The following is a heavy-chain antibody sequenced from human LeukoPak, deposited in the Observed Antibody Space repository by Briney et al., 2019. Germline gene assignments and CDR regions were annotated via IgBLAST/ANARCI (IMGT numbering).Heavy chain of an antibody. V-gene: IGHV3-48*01. CDR3: ARDRHTRRYFDY. D-gene: IGHD2-2*01. CDR2: IISSSSTI. Sequence: PGGSLRLSCAASGFTFSGYSMNWVRQAPGKGLEWVSYIISSSSTIYYADSVKGRFTISRDNAKNSLYLQMNSLRAEDTAVYYCARDRHTRRYFDYWGQGTLVTVSS. J-gene: IGHJ4*02. CDR1: GFTFSGYS.